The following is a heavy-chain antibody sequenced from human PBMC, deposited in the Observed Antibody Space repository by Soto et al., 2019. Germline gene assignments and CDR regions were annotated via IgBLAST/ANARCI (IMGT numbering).Heavy chain of an antibody. D-gene: IGHD1-26*01. CDR1: GGTFSTYA. CDR2: IIPIFGTT. J-gene: IGHJ4*02. V-gene: IGHV1-69*01. Sequence: QVQLVQSGAEVKKPGSSVKVSCKASGGTFSTYAITWVRQAPGQGLEWLGGIIPIFGTTDYARKFQGRVTITAVESTSTVFIELSSLTSEDTAVYYCARGVGAYYFDYWGQGTLVTVSS. CDR3: ARGVGAYYFDY.